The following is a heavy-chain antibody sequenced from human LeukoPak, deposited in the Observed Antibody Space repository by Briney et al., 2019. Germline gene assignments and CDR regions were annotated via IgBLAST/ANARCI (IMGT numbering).Heavy chain of an antibody. J-gene: IGHJ3*02. D-gene: IGHD3-22*01. V-gene: IGHV4-61*08. CDR3: ARDSELPDYDDAFDI. CDR2: IYYSGST. CDR1: GGSISSGGYY. Sequence: PSETLSLTCSVSGGSISSGGYYWSCIRQHPGKGLEWIGYIYYSGSTNYNPSLKSRVTISVDTSKNQFSLKLSSVTAADTAVYYCARDSELPDYDDAFDIWGQGTMVTVSS.